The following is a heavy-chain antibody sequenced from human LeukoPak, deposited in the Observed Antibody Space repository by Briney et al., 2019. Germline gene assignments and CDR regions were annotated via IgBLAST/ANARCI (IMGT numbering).Heavy chain of an antibody. CDR2: ISSSSSYI. D-gene: IGHD3-9*01. Sequence: GGSLRLSCAASGFTFSSYSMNWVRQAPGKGLEWVSSISSSSSYIYYADSVKGRFAISRDNAKNSLYLQMNSPRAEDTAVYYCARARGLRYFTDYWGQGTLVTVSS. V-gene: IGHV3-21*01. J-gene: IGHJ4*02. CDR1: GFTFSSYS. CDR3: ARARGLRYFTDY.